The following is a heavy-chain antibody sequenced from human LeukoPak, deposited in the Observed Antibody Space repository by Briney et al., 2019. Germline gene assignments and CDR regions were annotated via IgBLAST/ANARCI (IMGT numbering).Heavy chain of an antibody. J-gene: IGHJ4*02. CDR2: ISGSSGST. V-gene: IGHV3-23*01. Sequence: SGGSLRLSCAASGFTFSSYAMSWVRQAPGKGLEWVSAISGSSGSTYYADSVKGRFTISRDNSKNTLYLQMNSLRAEDTAVYYCAKDHRGWLLNWGQGTLVTVSS. CDR3: AKDHRGWLLN. CDR1: GFTFSSYA. D-gene: IGHD5-12*01.